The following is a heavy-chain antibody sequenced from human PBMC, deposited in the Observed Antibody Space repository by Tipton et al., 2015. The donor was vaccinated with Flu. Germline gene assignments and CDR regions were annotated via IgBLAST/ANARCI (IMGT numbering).Heavy chain of an antibody. CDR1: GGSISSYY. CDR3: ARGPSLLRPEAGVGY. V-gene: IGHV4-59*08. CDR2: IYCTGRT. D-gene: IGHD1-26*01. J-gene: IGHJ4*02. Sequence: TLSLTCTVSGGSISSYYYNWIRQPPGKGLEWIGYIYCTGRTSYNSSLKSRIAISVDTSKNQFSLKLTSVTAADTAVYYCARGPSLLRPEAGVGYWGQGALVTVSS.